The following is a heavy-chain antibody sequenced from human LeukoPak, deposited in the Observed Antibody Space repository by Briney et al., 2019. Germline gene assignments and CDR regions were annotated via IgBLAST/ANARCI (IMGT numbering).Heavy chain of an antibody. CDR3: AKGLRYYAGMGDAFDM. J-gene: IGHJ3*02. CDR1: GFTFYEYA. V-gene: IGHV3-23*01. CDR2: INGSGDTT. Sequence: GEPLRLSCAASGFTFYEYAMNLVRQSPDKGLEWVAVINGSGDTTYYAESVKGRFTISRDNSKNTVSLQMNDLRAVDAAIYFCAKGLRYYAGMGDAFDMWGQGTTVAVSS. D-gene: IGHD3-9*01.